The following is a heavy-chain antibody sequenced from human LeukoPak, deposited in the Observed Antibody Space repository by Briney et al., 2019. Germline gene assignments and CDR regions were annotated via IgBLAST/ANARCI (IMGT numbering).Heavy chain of an antibody. Sequence: ASVKVSCKASGYTFTSYGISWVRQAPGQGLEWMGWISGYNGNTNYAQNLQGRVTMTTDTSTSTAYMELRSLRSDDTAVYYCARGAWGYYDSSGYYSRDAFDIWGQGTMVTVSS. CDR3: ARGAWGYYDSSGYYSRDAFDI. CDR1: GYTFTSYG. V-gene: IGHV1-18*01. D-gene: IGHD3-22*01. CDR2: ISGYNGNT. J-gene: IGHJ3*02.